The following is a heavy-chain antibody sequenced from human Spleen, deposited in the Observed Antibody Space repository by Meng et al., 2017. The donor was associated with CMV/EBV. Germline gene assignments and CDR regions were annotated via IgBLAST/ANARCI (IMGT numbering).Heavy chain of an antibody. CDR2: ISSSSVYI. CDR1: SSYS. D-gene: IGHD3-3*01. V-gene: IGHV3-21*01. J-gene: IGHJ5*02. Sequence: SSYSMNWVRQAPGKGLEWVSSISSSSVYIYYADSVKGRFTISRDNAKHSLYLQLNSLRPEDTAAYYCARSFYDFWGGYYTGDNWFDTWGQGTLVTVSS. CDR3: ARSFYDFWGGYYTGDNWFDT.